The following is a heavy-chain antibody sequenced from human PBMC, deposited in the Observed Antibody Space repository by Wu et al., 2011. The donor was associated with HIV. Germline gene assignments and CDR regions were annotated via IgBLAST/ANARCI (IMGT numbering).Heavy chain of an antibody. J-gene: IGHJ3*02. Sequence: QVQLMQSGAEVKKPGSSVKVSCKASGGTFSSYAINWVRQAPGQGLEWMGGIIPIFGTTNYAQKFRGRVSITADKSTSTAYMELSSLRSEDTAVYYCATALGYADAFDIWGQGQWSPSLQ. CDR1: GGTFSSYA. CDR3: ATALGYADAFDI. D-gene: IGHD1-1*01. CDR2: IIPIFGTT. V-gene: IGHV1-69*14.